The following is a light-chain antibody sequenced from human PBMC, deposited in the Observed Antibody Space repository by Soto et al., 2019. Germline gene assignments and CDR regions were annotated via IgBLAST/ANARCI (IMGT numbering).Light chain of an antibody. CDR2: DAS. V-gene: IGKV3-11*01. CDR1: QSVSSY. Sequence: EIVLTQSPATLSLSPGERATPSCRASQSVSSYLAWYQQKPGQAPRLLIYDASNRATGIPARFSGSGSGTDFTLTISSLEPEDFAAYYCQQRSNWPPAFGQGTKVDIK. CDR3: QQRSNWPPA. J-gene: IGKJ1*01.